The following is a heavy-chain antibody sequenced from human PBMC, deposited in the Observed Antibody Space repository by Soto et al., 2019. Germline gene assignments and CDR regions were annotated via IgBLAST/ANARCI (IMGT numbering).Heavy chain of an antibody. Sequence: GWSLRLSCAASGFTFSSYAMSWVRQAPWKGLEWVSAISGSGGSTCYADSVKGRFTISRDNSKNTLYLQMNSPRAEDTAVYYCAKGASLRFLESSPYYYGMDVWGQGTTVTVSS. CDR3: AKGASLRFLESSPYYYGMDV. J-gene: IGHJ6*02. V-gene: IGHV3-23*01. D-gene: IGHD3-3*01. CDR1: GFTFSSYA. CDR2: ISGSGGST.